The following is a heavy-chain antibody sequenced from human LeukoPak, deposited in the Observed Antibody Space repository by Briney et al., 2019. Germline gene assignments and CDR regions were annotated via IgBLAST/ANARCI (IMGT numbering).Heavy chain of an antibody. D-gene: IGHD1-26*01. Sequence: GASVKVSCKGSRYIFTGYYIHWVRQAPGQGLEWMGWINPNSGGTNYAQKFQGRVTMTKDTSISTVYMELSRLRSDDTAVYYRASSSVGALGYWGQGTLVTVSS. CDR2: INPNSGGT. V-gene: IGHV1-2*02. CDR3: ASSSVGALGY. CDR1: RYIFTGYY. J-gene: IGHJ4*02.